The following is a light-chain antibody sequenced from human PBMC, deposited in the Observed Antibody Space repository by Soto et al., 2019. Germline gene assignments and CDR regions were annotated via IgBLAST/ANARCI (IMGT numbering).Light chain of an antibody. J-gene: IGKJ1*01. Sequence: DIQMTQSPSSLSASVGDRVTITCRASQDIGKDLGWYQQRPGKATKRLIYAASSLQSGVPSRFSGSGSGTEFILTISSLQPEDFATYYCLQHNNYPRAFGQGTKVEIK. V-gene: IGKV1-17*01. CDR3: LQHNNYPRA. CDR2: AAS. CDR1: QDIGKD.